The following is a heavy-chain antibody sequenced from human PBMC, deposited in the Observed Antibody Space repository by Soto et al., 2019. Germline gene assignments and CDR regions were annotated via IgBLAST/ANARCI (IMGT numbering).Heavy chain of an antibody. CDR1: GGSISSYY. Sequence: QVQLQESGPGLVKPSETLSLTCTVSGGSISSYYWSWIRQPPGKGLEWIGYIYYSGSTNYNPSLTSRVTISVDTSKNQFSLKLSSVTAADTAVYYCARRYGEFNFDFWGQGTLVTVSS. J-gene: IGHJ4*02. CDR2: IYYSGST. CDR3: ARRYGEFNFDF. V-gene: IGHV4-59*01. D-gene: IGHD3-10*01.